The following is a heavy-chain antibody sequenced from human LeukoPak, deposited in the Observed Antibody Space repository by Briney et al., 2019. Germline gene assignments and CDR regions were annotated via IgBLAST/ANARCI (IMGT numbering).Heavy chain of an antibody. CDR1: GGSITNTNY. J-gene: IGHJ4*02. CDR3: AREGGPYRPLDY. V-gene: IGHV4-4*02. CDR2: VNLQAST. Sequence: SGTLSLTCGVSGGSITNTNYWTWVRQTPGKGLEWIGEVNLQASTNYNPSLMGRVAISVDTSENHISLQLTSVTAADTAVYYCAREGGPYRPLDYSGQGTLVTVSS.